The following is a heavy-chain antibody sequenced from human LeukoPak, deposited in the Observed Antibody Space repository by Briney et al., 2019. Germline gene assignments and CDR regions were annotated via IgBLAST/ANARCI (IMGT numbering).Heavy chain of an antibody. CDR2: IHSSGST. Sequence: SETLSLACTVSGGSIGNYHWSWIRQPAGKGLEWIGQIHSSGSTNYNPPLKSRVSMSIDTTEDQVSLTIRSVTVADTALYYCARRDTSSGWSFDSWGQGTLVTVAS. V-gene: IGHV4-4*07. D-gene: IGHD6-19*01. J-gene: IGHJ4*02. CDR1: GGSIGNYH. CDR3: ARRDTSSGWSFDS.